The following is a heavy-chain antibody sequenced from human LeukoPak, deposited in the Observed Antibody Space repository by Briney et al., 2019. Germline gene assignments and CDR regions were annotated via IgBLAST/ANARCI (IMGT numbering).Heavy chain of an antibody. CDR1: GGSISRGGYF. D-gene: IGHD5-18*01. Sequence: SETLSLTCTVSGGSISRGGYFWNWIRQHPGKGLEWIGFLYNSGITSYNPSLKSRVNISVDTSKNQFSLKLSSVTAADTAVYYCARGRGDTTMVVSFGFWGQGTLVTVSS. J-gene: IGHJ4*02. V-gene: IGHV4-31*03. CDR3: ARGRGDTTMVVSFGF. CDR2: LYNSGIT.